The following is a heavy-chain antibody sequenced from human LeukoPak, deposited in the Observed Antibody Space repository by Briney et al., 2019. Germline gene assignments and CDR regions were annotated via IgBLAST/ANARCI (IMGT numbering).Heavy chain of an antibody. J-gene: IGHJ4*02. V-gene: IGHV1-18*01. CDR1: GYTFTSYG. CDR2: ISAYNGNT. Sequence: ASVKFSCKASGYTFTSYGISWVRQAPGQGLEWMGWISAYNGNTNYAQKLQGRVTMTTDTSTSTAYMELRSLRSDDTAVYYCARHIVVVTAPYYFDYWGQGTLVTVSS. CDR3: ARHIVVVTAPYYFDY. D-gene: IGHD2-21*02.